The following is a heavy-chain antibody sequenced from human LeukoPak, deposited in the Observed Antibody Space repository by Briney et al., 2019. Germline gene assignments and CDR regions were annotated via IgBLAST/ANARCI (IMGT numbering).Heavy chain of an antibody. J-gene: IGHJ4*02. V-gene: IGHV3-11*05. CDR3: VKDLGRYRNNCFDY. CDR1: GFTFSDYY. CDR2: ISSSSSYT. D-gene: IGHD1-26*01. Sequence: AGGSLRLSCAASGFTFSDYYMSWIRQAPGKGLEWVSYISSSSSYTNYADSVKGRFTISRDNAKNSLYLQMNSLRAEDTAVYYCVKDLGRYRNNCFDYWGQGTLVTVSS.